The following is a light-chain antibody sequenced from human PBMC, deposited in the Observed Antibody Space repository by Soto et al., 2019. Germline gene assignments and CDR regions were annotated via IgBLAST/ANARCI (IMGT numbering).Light chain of an antibody. V-gene: IGLV1-44*01. Sequence: QSLLSQPHSVSGTPGPEVTISCSGSGSDIGSNTVSWYQQVPGTAPKVLIYSNNQRPSGVPDRFFGSKAGTSASLTIIGLESEDEADYYCAAWDDSLNVPVLGGGTKLTVL. CDR2: SNN. J-gene: IGLJ2*01. CDR3: AAWDDSLNVPV. CDR1: GSDIGSNT.